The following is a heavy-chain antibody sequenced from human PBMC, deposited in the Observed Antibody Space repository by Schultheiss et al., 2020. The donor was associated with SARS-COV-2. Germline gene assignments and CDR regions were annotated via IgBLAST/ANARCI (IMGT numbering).Heavy chain of an antibody. D-gene: IGHD4-11*01. Sequence: SVKVSCKASGYTFTGYYMHWVRQAPGQGLEWMGRIIPILGIANYAQKFQGRVTITADESTSTAYMELSSLRSEDTAMYYCARERTTLNTPYYNAMDVWGQGTTVTVSS. CDR1: GYTFTGYY. CDR3: ARERTTLNTPYYNAMDV. CDR2: IIPILGIA. V-gene: IGHV1-69*04. J-gene: IGHJ6*02.